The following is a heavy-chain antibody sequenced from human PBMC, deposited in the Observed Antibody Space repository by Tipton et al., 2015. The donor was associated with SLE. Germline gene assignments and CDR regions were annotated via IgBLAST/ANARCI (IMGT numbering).Heavy chain of an antibody. V-gene: IGHV1-2*06. D-gene: IGHD3-16*01. CDR1: GYTFSNHF. J-gene: IGHJ1*01. CDR2: INPNSGGF. Sequence: QVQLVQSGAEVKKPGASVKVSCKASGYTFSNHFVHWERQAPGQGLEWLGRINPNSGGFNYAEKFQGRVSMTRDTSLSSVYMELTGLKSDDTAVYFCARVRFGSAAALVLWGQGTPLTVSS. CDR3: ARVRFGSAAALVL.